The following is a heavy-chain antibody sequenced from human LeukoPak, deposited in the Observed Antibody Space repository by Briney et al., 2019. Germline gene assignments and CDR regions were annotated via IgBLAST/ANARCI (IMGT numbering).Heavy chain of an antibody. CDR2: IKRQTEGWTK. V-gene: IGHV3-15*01. CDR1: GXTFSNAW. Sequence: PGGSLRLSCATSGXTFSNAWMHWVRQAPGKGLEWVDRIKRQTEGWTKDYAAPVKGRFTISRDDSKSTLYLQMNSLQIEDTAVYYCSRNADHDWWGQGTLVTVSS. D-gene: IGHD1-14*01. CDR3: SRNADHDW. J-gene: IGHJ4*02.